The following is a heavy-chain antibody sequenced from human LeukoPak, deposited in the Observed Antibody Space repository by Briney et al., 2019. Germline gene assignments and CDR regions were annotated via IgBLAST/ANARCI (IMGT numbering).Heavy chain of an antibody. CDR3: AAPGAYYYGSGGRILIHYYYGMDV. D-gene: IGHD3-10*01. Sequence: PGGSLRLSCAASGFTVSTIYMSWVRQAPGKGLEWVSVIYSGGSTYYADSVKGRFTISRDNSKNTLYLQMNSLRAEDTAVYYCAAPGAYYYGSGGRILIHYYYGMDVWGQGTTVTVSS. CDR1: GFTVSTIY. CDR2: IYSGGST. V-gene: IGHV3-66*01. J-gene: IGHJ6*02.